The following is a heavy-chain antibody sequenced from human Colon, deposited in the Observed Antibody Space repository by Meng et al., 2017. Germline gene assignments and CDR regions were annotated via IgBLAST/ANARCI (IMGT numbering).Heavy chain of an antibody. J-gene: IGHJ4*02. CDR3: AKYSSRALEY. CDR2: IKKDGSET. V-gene: IGHV3-7*01. CDR1: GFTFTTYW. Sequence: EVKLVESGGGLVQPGGSLRLSCAASGFTFTTYWMSWLRQAPGKGLEWVAHIKKDGSETYYVDSVKGRFTISRDNAKNSLYLQLNSLGAEDTAVYYCAKYSSRALEYWGQGTLVTVSS. D-gene: IGHD6-13*01.